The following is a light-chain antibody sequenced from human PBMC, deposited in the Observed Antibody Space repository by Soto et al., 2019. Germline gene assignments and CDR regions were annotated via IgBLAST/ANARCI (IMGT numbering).Light chain of an antibody. J-gene: IGKJ2*01. V-gene: IGKV1-39*01. Sequence: DIQMTQSPSSLSASIGDRVTITCRASQNINSHLNWYQQKPGKAPKVLIYAASRLQSGVPLRFSGGGSGTEFTLTISSLEPEDFATYYCQQSHITTLFTFGKGTKLEIK. CDR3: QQSHITTLFT. CDR2: AAS. CDR1: QNINSH.